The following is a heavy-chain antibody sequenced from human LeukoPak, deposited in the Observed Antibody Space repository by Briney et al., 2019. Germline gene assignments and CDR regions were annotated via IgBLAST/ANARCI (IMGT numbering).Heavy chain of an antibody. CDR1: GFTFSNYA. J-gene: IGHJ5*02. D-gene: IGHD6-19*01. CDR3: AKDLEQSYSGWSTSYDA. CDR2: ISSGAGTT. V-gene: IGHV3-23*01. Sequence: GGSLRLSCAASGFTFSNYAMSWVRQVPGKRLEWVSAISSGAGTTGYADSVKGRFTISRDNSKSTIHLQMNSLRAEDTAEYYCAKDLEQSYSGWSTSYDAWGQGTLVTVSS.